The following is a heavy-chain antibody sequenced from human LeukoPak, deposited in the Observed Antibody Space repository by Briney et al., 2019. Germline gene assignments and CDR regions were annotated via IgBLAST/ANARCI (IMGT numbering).Heavy chain of an antibody. CDR3: ARDLSGRNAFDI. D-gene: IGHD2-15*01. J-gene: IGHJ3*02. CDR2: IYYSGTT. Sequence: SETLSLTCTVSGGSISSGGYYWSWIRQHPGKGLEWIGYIYYSGTTDYNPSLKSRVTISVDTSKNQFSLKLSSVTAADTAVYYCARDLSGRNAFDIWGRGTMVTVSS. V-gene: IGHV4-31*03. CDR1: GGSISSGGYY.